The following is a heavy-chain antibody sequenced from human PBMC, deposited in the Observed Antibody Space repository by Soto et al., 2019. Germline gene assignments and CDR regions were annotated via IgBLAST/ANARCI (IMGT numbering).Heavy chain of an antibody. CDR1: GGFLSESY. CDR2: INHVGGT. D-gene: IGHD2-8*01. V-gene: IGHV4-34*01. CDR3: VRIRYQWSSSVLWLDP. Sequence: PSETLSLTCTGYGGFLSESYWTWLRRQPGKGLEWIGEINHVGGTNYNPSLKSRVTMSVDTSQNQFSLRLISVTAADTAMYFCVRIRYQWSSSVLWLDPWGQGTPVTVSS. J-gene: IGHJ5*02.